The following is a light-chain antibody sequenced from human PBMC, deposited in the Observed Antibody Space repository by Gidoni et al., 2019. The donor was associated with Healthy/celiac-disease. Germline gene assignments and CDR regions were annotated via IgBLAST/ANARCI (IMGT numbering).Light chain of an antibody. J-gene: IGKJ4*01. CDR1: QSVNSY. CDR3: QQRSNWLT. V-gene: IGKV3-11*01. Sequence: PGERATLSCRASQSVNSYLAWYQQKPGQAPRLLIYDASNRATGIPARFSGSGSGTDFTLTISSLEPEDSAVYYCQQRSNWLTFGGGTKVEIK. CDR2: DAS.